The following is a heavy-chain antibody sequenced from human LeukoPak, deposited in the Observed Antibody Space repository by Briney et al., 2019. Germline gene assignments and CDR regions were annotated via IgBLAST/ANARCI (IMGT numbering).Heavy chain of an antibody. Sequence: PSGTLSLTCVVSGYSISSGYWWSWVRQSPGKGLEWIGEILHRGSTNYNPSLKSRVTISVDTSNNQFSLKLTSVTAADTAMYYWGRNAAYCIDCGGQGILVTVSS. D-gene: IGHD3-9*01. CDR3: GRNAAYCIDC. V-gene: IGHV4-4*02. J-gene: IGHJ1*01. CDR1: GYSISSGYW. CDR2: ILHRGST.